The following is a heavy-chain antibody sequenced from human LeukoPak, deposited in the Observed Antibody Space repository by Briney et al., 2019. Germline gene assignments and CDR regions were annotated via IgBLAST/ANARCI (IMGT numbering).Heavy chain of an antibody. J-gene: IGHJ4*02. V-gene: IGHV3-23*01. CDR2: ISSSAIGT. CDR1: GFTFSGSD. CDR3: AKDRGLWFGELLREEGYFDY. Sequence: GGTLRLSCAASGFTFSGSDIHWVRQASGKGLEWVSAISSSAIGTYYADSVKGRFTISRDNSKNTLYLQLNSLRAEDTAVYYCAKDRGLWFGELLREEGYFDYWGQGTLVTVSS. D-gene: IGHD3-10*01.